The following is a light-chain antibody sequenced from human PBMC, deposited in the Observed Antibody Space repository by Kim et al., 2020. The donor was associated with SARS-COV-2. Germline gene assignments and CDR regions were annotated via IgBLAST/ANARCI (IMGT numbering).Light chain of an antibody. CDR3: QQSPSFPLT. V-gene: IGKV1-12*01. Sequence: AAVGDRVTITCRATQGIGNWLAWYQQKPGKAPKLLIYGASNLQSGVPTRFSGSGSGTDFTLTITSLQPEDIATYYCQQSPSFPLTFGGGTKVDIK. CDR1: QGIGNW. CDR2: GAS. J-gene: IGKJ4*01.